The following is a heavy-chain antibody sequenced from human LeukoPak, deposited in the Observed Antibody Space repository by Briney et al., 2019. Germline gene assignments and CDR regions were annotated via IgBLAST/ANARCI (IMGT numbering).Heavy chain of an antibody. CDR3: ASLGITMVRGATEEADY. J-gene: IGHJ4*02. CDR2: INHGGST. D-gene: IGHD3-10*01. Sequence: SETLSLTCAVYGGSFSGDFWSWIRQSPGKGLEWIGEINHGGSTTYNPSLQSRVTISVDTSKNQFSLKLSSVTAADTAVYYCASLGITMVRGATEEADYWGQGTLVTVSS. V-gene: IGHV4-34*01. CDR1: GGSFSGDF.